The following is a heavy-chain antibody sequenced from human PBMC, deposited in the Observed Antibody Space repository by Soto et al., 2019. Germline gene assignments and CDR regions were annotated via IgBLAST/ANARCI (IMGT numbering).Heavy chain of an antibody. Sequence: PSQTLSLTCAISGDSVSSNSAAWNWIRQSPSRGLEWLGRTHYRSRWYNDYAVPVRSRITVNADTSKNQFSLQLTSVTPEDTAVYYCAGTTSYQWYYMDVWGKGTTVTVSS. CDR2: THYRSRWYN. D-gene: IGHD1-7*01. V-gene: IGHV6-1*01. CDR1: GDSVSSNSAA. J-gene: IGHJ6*03. CDR3: AGTTSYQWYYMDV.